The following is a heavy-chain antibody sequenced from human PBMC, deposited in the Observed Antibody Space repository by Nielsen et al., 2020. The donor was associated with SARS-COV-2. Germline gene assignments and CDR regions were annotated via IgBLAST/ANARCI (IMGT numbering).Heavy chain of an antibody. CDR2: IYHSGST. Sequence: SETLSLTCTVSGYSISSGYYWGWIRQPPGKGLEWIGSIYHSGSTYYNPSLKSRVTISVDTSKNQFSLKLSPVTAADTAVYYCAREVRYSSSSTNFDYWGQGTLVTVSS. D-gene: IGHD6-6*01. CDR1: GYSISSGYY. J-gene: IGHJ4*02. V-gene: IGHV4-38-2*02. CDR3: AREVRYSSSSTNFDY.